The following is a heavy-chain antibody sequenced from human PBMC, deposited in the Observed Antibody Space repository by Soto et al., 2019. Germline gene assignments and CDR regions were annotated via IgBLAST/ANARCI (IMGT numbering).Heavy chain of an antibody. D-gene: IGHD2-2*01. J-gene: IGHJ6*02. CDR2: ISWNSGSI. CDR3: AKDRYCSSTSCFGYYGMDV. Sequence: GGSLRLSCAASGFTFDDYAMHWVRQVPGKGLEWVSGISWNSGSIGYADSVKGRFTMSRDNAKNSLYLQMNSLRGEDTALYYCAKDRYCSSTSCFGYYGMDVWGQGTPVTVSS. V-gene: IGHV3-9*01. CDR1: GFTFDDYA.